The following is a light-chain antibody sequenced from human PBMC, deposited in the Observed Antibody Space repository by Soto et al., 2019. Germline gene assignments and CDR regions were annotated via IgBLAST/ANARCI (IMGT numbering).Light chain of an antibody. V-gene: IGKV3-20*01. J-gene: IGKJ4*01. CDR3: QQYGSTPLT. CDR2: GAS. Sequence: EIVLTQSPGTLSLSPGERATLSCRASQSVSRSYLAWYQQKPGQAPRLLIYGASSRATGIPDRFSGSGSGTDFTLTISRLEPEDFAVYYYQQYGSTPLTFGGGTNVEIK. CDR1: QSVSRSY.